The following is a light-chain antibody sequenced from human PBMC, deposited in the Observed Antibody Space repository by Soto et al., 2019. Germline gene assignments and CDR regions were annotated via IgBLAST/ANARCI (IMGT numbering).Light chain of an antibody. V-gene: IGKV1-5*02. CDR2: DAS. J-gene: IGKJ1*01. CDR3: QQYVTAFRS. CDR1: ESISSW. Sequence: DIQMTQTPSTLPASVGDTVSILCRASESISSWLAWYQQKPGNAPRLLIYDASKLGRGVPSRFSGAGSGTEFILTISSLQPDDFATYYCQQYVTAFRSFGQGTKVDIK.